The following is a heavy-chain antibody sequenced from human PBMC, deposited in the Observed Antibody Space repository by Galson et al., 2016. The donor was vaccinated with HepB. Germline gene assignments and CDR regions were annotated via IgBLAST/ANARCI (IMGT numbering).Heavy chain of an antibody. CDR1: GASLNRNAYY. V-gene: IGHV4-39*01. D-gene: IGHD2-21*02. CDR2: IYYSGNT. J-gene: IGHJ3*02. Sequence: SETLSLTCTVSGASLNRNAYYWDWMRQPPGKGLEWIGTIYYSGNTYYNPSLKSRVTISVDTSKNQFSLKLSSVTAADTAVYYCARHRTYGDSPAAFEIWGQGTMVTVSS. CDR3: ARHRTYGDSPAAFEI.